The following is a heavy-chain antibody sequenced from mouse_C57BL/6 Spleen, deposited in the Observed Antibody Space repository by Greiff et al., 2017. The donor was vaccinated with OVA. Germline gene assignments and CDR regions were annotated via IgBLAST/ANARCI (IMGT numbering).Heavy chain of an antibody. D-gene: IGHD3-2*02. V-gene: IGHV1-15*01. Sequence: QVQLKESGAELVRPGASVTLSCKASGYTFTDYEMHWVKQTPVHGLEWIGALDPETGGTAYNQKFKGKAILTADKSSSTAYMELRSLTSEDSAVYYGTRDSSFDVWGTGTTVTVSS. CDR2: LDPETGGT. CDR1: GYTFTDYE. CDR3: TRDSSFDV. J-gene: IGHJ1*03.